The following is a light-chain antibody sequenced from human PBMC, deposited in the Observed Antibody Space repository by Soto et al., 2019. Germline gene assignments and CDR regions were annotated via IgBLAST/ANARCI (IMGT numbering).Light chain of an antibody. CDR2: DVS. J-gene: IGLJ1*01. V-gene: IGLV2-14*03. CDR1: SSDVGGYNY. CDR3: SSYRASSTTHYV. Sequence: QSALTQPASLSGSPGQSITISCTGTSSDVGGYNYVSWYQQHPGKAPKLMIYDVSNRPSGVSNRFSGSKSGNTASLTISGLQAEDEADYYCSSYRASSTTHYVCGTGTKLTV.